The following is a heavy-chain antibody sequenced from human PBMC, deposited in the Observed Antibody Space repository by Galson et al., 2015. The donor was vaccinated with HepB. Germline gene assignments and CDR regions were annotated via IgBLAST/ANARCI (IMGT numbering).Heavy chain of an antibody. D-gene: IGHD3-22*01. CDR3: ARAPSAIIVKYFDL. CDR2: IYHSGSA. CDR1: GVSISNHY. J-gene: IGHJ2*01. V-gene: IGHV4-59*11. Sequence: ETLSLTCTVSGVSISNHYWSWIRQPPGKGLEWIGYIYHSGSANYNPSLKSRVTISIDTSKNQFSLKLSSVTAADTAVYYCARAPSAIIVKYFDLWGRGTLVTVSS.